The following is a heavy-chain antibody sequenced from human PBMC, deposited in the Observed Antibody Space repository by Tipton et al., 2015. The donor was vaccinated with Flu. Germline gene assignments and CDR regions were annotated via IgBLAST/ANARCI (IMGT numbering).Heavy chain of an antibody. D-gene: IGHD6-19*01. J-gene: IGHJ4*02. Sequence: SLRLSCTASGFTFSSQWMSWVRQFPGKGLEWVANIKYDLSERYYVDSVKGRFTISRHNAGNSLYLQLNNLRAEDTAVYYCTTWSSSSFDYWGQGTLVTVSS. CDR1: GFTFSSQW. V-gene: IGHV3-7*01. CDR2: IKYDLSER. CDR3: TTWSSSSFDY.